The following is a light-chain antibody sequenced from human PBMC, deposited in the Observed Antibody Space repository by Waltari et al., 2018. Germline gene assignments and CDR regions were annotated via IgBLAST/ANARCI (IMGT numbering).Light chain of an antibody. J-gene: IGLJ3*02. CDR1: SSDIGGSNL. CDR2: EGN. Sequence: SALTQPASVSGSPGQSITISCTGTSSDIGGSNLVSWYQHHPGKAPKIIIYEGNKRPSGVSYRFSGSKSGNTASLTISGLHTEDEADYYCCSYAGIGTLTFGGGTRVTVL. CDR3: CSYAGIGTLT. V-gene: IGLV2-23*01.